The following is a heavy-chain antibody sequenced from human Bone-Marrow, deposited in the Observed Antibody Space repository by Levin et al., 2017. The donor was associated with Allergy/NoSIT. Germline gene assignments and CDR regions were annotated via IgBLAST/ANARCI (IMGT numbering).Heavy chain of an antibody. CDR2: IGTAADS. J-gene: IGHJ4*02. Sequence: PGGSLRLSCAASGFTFSSYDMHWVRQATGRGLEWVSAIGTAADSYYSGSVKGRFTVSRDNAKNSFYLQMNSLRAGDTAVYYCARVALPRYCTSTSCSDSGYYFDYCGQGTLVTVSS. CDR3: ARVALPRYCTSTSCSDSGYYFDY. V-gene: IGHV3-13*04. D-gene: IGHD2-2*01. CDR1: GFTFSSYD.